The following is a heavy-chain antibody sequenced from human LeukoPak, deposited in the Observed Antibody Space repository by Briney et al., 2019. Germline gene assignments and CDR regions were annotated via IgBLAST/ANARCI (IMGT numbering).Heavy chain of an antibody. D-gene: IGHD2-2*01. CDR3: ARDKGDIVVVNNWFDP. Sequence: ASVKVSCKASGYTFTSYGISWVRQAPGQGLEWMGWINPNSGGTNYAQKFQGRVTMTRDTSISTAYMELSRLRSDDTTVYYCARDKGDIVVVNNWFDPWGQGTLVTVSS. J-gene: IGHJ5*02. V-gene: IGHV1-2*02. CDR2: INPNSGGT. CDR1: GYTFTSYG.